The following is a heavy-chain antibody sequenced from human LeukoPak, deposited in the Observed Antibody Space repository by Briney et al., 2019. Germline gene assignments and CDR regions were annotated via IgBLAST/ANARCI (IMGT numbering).Heavy chain of an antibody. CDR3: ARDTAAALDY. D-gene: IGHD6-6*01. CDR1: GFTFTDHY. Sequence: GGSLRLSCAASGFTFTDHYMDWVRQAPGKGLEWVARITNTPNNYASQYAVSVRGRFTISRDDSKGSLFLQMNSLKTEDTAIYYCARDTAAALDYWGQGTLVTVSS. V-gene: IGHV3-72*01. J-gene: IGHJ4*02. CDR2: ITNTPNNYAS.